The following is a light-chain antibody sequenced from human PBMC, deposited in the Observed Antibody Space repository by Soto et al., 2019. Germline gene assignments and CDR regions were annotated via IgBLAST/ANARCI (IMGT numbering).Light chain of an antibody. CDR1: QSVSSSY. CDR2: GAS. V-gene: IGKV3-20*01. CDR3: QQYGSSWLS. Sequence: EIVLTQSPGTLSLSPGERATLSCRASQSVSSSYLAWYQQKPGQAPRLLIYGASSRATGIPERFSGSGSGTDFTLTISRLEPEDFAVYSCQQYGSSWLSFGGGTKVEMK. J-gene: IGKJ4*01.